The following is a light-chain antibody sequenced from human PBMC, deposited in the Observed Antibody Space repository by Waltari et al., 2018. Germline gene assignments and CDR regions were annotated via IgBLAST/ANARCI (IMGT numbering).Light chain of an antibody. V-gene: IGKV3-11*01. J-gene: IGKJ4*01. CDR1: QSVSSY. CDR2: GAS. Sequence: EIVLTQSPDTLSLSPGERATLSCRASQSVSSYLAWYQQKRGQAPRLLIYGASNRATGIPARFSGSGSGTDFTLTISTLEPEDFAVYYCQQRSNWPLTFGGGTQVEIK. CDR3: QQRSNWPLT.